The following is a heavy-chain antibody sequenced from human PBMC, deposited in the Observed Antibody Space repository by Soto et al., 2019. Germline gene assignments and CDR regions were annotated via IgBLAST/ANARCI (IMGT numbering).Heavy chain of an antibody. Sequence: EVQLVESGGGLVQPGGSLRLSCAASGFTFSDHYMDWVRQAPGKGLEWVGRIRNEPKGYTTEYAAYVKGRFTISRYDSENSLYLQMNNLKTEDTAVYYCVRNLAAGGTFYFDYWGQGALVTVSS. CDR3: VRNLAAGGTFYFDY. J-gene: IGHJ4*02. V-gene: IGHV3-72*01. CDR2: IRNEPKGYTT. CDR1: GFTFSDHY. D-gene: IGHD6-13*01.